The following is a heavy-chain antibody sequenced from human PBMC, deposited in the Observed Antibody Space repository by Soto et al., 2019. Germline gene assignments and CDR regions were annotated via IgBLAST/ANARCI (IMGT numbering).Heavy chain of an antibody. Sequence: KPSETLSLTCSISGGSISSYYWTWIRQPPGKGLEWIGNIYYTGSTNYSPSLKSRVTISIDTSKNQFPLQLTSVTAADTAMYYCTTRPSSVGWFDPWGQGTLVTVSS. D-gene: IGHD6-6*01. V-gene: IGHV4-59*01. CDR2: IYYTGST. J-gene: IGHJ5*02. CDR3: TTRPSSVGWFDP. CDR1: GGSISSYY.